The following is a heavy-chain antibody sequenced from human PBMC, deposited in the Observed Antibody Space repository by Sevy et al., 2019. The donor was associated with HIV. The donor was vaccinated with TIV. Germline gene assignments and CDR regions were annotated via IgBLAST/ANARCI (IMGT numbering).Heavy chain of an antibody. Sequence: ASVKVSCKASGYTFTSYDINWVRQATGQGLEWMGWMNPNSGNTGYAQKFQGRVTMTRNTSISTAYMELSSLGSEDTAVYYCARARGYDFWSGYYNYYYYYGMDVWGQGTTVTVSS. CDR1: GYTFTSYD. CDR2: MNPNSGNT. D-gene: IGHD3-3*01. V-gene: IGHV1-8*01. J-gene: IGHJ6*02. CDR3: ARARGYDFWSGYYNYYYYYGMDV.